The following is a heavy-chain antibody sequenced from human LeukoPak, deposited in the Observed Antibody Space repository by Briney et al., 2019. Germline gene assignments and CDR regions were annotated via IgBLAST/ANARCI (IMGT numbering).Heavy chain of an antibody. Sequence: GGSLRLSCAASGFTFSSYAMSWVRQAPGKGLEWVPAISGSGGSTYYADSVKGRFTISRDNSKNTLYLQMNSLRAEDTAVYYCAKDLETAAAGTPYYFDYWGQGTLVTVSS. J-gene: IGHJ4*02. CDR1: GFTFSSYA. CDR3: AKDLETAAAGTPYYFDY. D-gene: IGHD6-13*01. V-gene: IGHV3-23*01. CDR2: ISGSGGST.